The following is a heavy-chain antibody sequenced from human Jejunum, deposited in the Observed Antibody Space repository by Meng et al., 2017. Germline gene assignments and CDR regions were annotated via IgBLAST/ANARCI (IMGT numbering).Heavy chain of an antibody. Sequence: QVQLVESGGGVVQPGGSWRLSCAASEFSLSNLGMPWVRQAPGKGLEWVTDIRSNGNNEYYADSVKGRFTISRDIAKNTLFLQMNSLRAEDTAVYYCARDSDTSGLHWYFDLWGRGTLVTVSS. D-gene: IGHD3-22*01. CDR1: EFSLSNLG. CDR3: ARDSDTSGLHWYFDL. CDR2: IRSNGNNE. V-gene: IGHV3-33*01. J-gene: IGHJ2*01.